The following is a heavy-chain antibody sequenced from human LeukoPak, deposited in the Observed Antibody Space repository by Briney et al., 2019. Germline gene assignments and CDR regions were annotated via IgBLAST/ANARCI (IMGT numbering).Heavy chain of an antibody. Sequence: GGSLRLSCAASGFTFDDYGMSWVRPAPGKGLEWVSGINWNGGSTGYADSVKGRFTISRDNAKTSLYLQMNSLRAEDTALYYCARDTGIAAAGTVYWGQGTLVTVSS. V-gene: IGHV3-20*04. CDR1: GFTFDDYG. CDR3: ARDTGIAAAGTVY. CDR2: INWNGGST. D-gene: IGHD6-13*01. J-gene: IGHJ4*02.